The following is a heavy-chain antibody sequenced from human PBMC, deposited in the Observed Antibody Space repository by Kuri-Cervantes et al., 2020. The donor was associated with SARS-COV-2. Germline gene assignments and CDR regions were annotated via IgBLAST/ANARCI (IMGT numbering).Heavy chain of an antibody. J-gene: IGHJ3*01. CDR1: GFSFSSYA. D-gene: IGHD1-26*01. V-gene: IGHV3-23*01. CDR2: ISGGGGST. CDR3: ARSGSSDAFDF. Sequence: GESLKISCTVSGFSFSSYAMNWVRQAPGKGLDWVSAISGGGGSTYYADSVKGRFTISGDNSRNTLFLQMNSLRAEDTATYFCARSGSSDAFDFWGPGTMVTVSS.